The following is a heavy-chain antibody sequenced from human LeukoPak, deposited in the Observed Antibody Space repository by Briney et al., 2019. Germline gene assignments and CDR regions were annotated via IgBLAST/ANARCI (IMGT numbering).Heavy chain of an antibody. J-gene: IGHJ4*02. Sequence: GGSLRLSCAASGFTFSRNAMIWVRQAPGKGLEGVAAISGNGLGTYYADSVKGRFNISRDNSRNTLYLQMNSLRIEDTAFYYCAKDANYLRSSGYLIPIDFWGQGTLVTVSS. CDR2: ISGNGLGT. V-gene: IGHV3-23*01. D-gene: IGHD3-22*01. CDR1: GFTFSRNA. CDR3: AKDANYLRSSGYLIPIDF.